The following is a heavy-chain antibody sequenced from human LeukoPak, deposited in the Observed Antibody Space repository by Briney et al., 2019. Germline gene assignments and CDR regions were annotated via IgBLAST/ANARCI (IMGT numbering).Heavy chain of an antibody. D-gene: IGHD2-15*01. CDR3: AKADCSGGSCYCDY. V-gene: IGHV3-9*01. CDR2: ISWNSGSI. CDR1: GFTFDDYA. J-gene: IGHJ4*02. Sequence: GRSLRLSCAASGFTFDDYAMHWVRQAPGKGLEWVSGISWNSGSIGYADSVKGRFTISRDNAKNPLYLQMNSLRAEDTALYYCAKADCSGGSCYCDYWGQGTLVTVSS.